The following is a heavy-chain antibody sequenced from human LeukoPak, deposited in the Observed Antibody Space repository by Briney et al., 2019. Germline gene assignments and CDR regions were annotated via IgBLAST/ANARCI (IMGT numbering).Heavy chain of an antibody. CDR1: GYTFSNYG. V-gene: IGHV1-18*01. CDR2: ISAYDGNT. Sequence: ASVKVSCSASGYTFSNYGFSWLRQAPGQGLEWMGWISAYDGNTNYAQSLQGRVTMSRDTSTSTVYMELSSLRSEDTAVYYCARGGYVSGSYFHSAFDIWGQGTMVTVSS. J-gene: IGHJ3*02. D-gene: IGHD1-26*01. CDR3: ARGGYVSGSYFHSAFDI.